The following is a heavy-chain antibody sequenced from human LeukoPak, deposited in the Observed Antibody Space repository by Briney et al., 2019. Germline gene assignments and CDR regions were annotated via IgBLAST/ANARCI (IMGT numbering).Heavy chain of an antibody. CDR1: GGSISSYY. J-gene: IGHJ3*02. CDR2: IYYSGST. D-gene: IGHD1-26*01. V-gene: IGHV4-59*01. Sequence: PSETLSLTCTVSGGSISSYYWSWIRQPPGKGLEWIGHIYYSGSTNYNPSLKSRVTISVDTSKNQFSLKLSSVTAADTAVYYCASLVGATLQAFDIWGQGTMVTVSS. CDR3: ASLVGATLQAFDI.